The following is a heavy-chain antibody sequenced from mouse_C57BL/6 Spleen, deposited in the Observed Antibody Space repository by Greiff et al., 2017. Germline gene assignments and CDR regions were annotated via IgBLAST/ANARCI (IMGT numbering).Heavy chain of an antibody. D-gene: IGHD1-1*01. Sequence: QVHVKQSGPGLVQPSQSLSITCTVSGFSLTSYGVHWVRQSPGKGLEWLGVIWSGGSTDYNAAFISRLSISKDNSKSQVFFKMNSLQADDTDIYYCATNTDWYFDVWGTGTTVTVSS. V-gene: IGHV2-2*01. CDR1: GFSLTSYG. J-gene: IGHJ1*03. CDR2: IWSGGST. CDR3: ATNTDWYFDV.